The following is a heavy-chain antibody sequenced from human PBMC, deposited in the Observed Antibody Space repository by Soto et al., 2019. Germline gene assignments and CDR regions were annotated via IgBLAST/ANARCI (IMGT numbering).Heavy chain of an antibody. J-gene: IGHJ6*02. Sequence: QITLKESGPTLVKPTQTLTLTCTFSGFSLSTTGVGVGWIRQPPGKALEWLALIYWDDDKRYNPSLNSRLTNTKDPPKCQVVLAMTNMDPVDTATYYCVQSRCGGDCLQSYSSHSYYGLDVWGQGTTVTVSS. CDR3: VQSRCGGDCLQSYSSHSYYGLDV. D-gene: IGHD2-21*02. CDR1: GFSLSTTGVG. V-gene: IGHV2-5*02. CDR2: IYWDDDK.